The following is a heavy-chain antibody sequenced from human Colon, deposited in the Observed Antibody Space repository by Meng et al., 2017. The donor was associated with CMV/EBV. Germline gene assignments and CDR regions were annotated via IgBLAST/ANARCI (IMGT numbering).Heavy chain of an antibody. CDR1: GASINSGDHY. D-gene: IGHD6-13*01. Sequence: GASINSGDHYWTWIRRNPVKGLEWIGYIYYNGKSDHNPSLKSRVSISLDTSKNQFSLRLTSVTAADTAVYYCAREQAAAGAGYFDYWGQGTLVTVSS. CDR3: AREQAAAGAGYFDY. V-gene: IGHV4-31*02. J-gene: IGHJ4*02. CDR2: IYYNGKS.